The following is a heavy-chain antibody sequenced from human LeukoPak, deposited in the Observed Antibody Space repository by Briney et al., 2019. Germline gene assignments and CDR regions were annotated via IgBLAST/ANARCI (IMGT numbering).Heavy chain of an antibody. V-gene: IGHV3-48*02. CDR1: GFTFRMYS. Sequence: GGSLRLSCAASGFTFRMYSLNWVRQAPGKGLEWVAYIRSSSTTIHYADSVKGRFTISRDNAKNSLYLQVNSLKDEDTGVYYCARDRQDYDLLTGYDFWGQGTLVTVSS. D-gene: IGHD3-9*01. J-gene: IGHJ4*02. CDR3: ARDRQDYDLLTGYDF. CDR2: IRSSSTTI.